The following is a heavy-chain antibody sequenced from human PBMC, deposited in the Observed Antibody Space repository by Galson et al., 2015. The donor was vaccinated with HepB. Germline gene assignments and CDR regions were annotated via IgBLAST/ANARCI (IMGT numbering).Heavy chain of an antibody. CDR3: TINVGSATWYKSDQ. J-gene: IGHJ4*02. CDR2: IDPSDSYT. CDR1: GDNFSPYW. Sequence: QSGAEVKKPGESVDISCKASGDNFSPYWINWVRQLPGKGLEWIGRIDPSDSYTNYNSSFRGHVTMSVDNSINTAYLLWTNLGASDTATFYCTINVGSATWYKSDQWGQGTLVTVSS. D-gene: IGHD1-1*01. V-gene: IGHV5-10-1*01.